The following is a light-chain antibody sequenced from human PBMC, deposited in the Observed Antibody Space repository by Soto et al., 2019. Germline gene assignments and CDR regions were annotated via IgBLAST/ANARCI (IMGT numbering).Light chain of an antibody. CDR1: QSVSSSY. V-gene: IGKV3-20*01. CDR3: QRYRSWT. CDR2: GAS. J-gene: IGKJ1*01. Sequence: EIVLTQSPGTLSLSPGERATLSCRASQSVSSSYLAWYQQKPGQAPRLLIYGASSRATGIPDRFSGSGSGTDFTLTISILEPEDFAVYYCQRYRSWTFVQGTKVEIK.